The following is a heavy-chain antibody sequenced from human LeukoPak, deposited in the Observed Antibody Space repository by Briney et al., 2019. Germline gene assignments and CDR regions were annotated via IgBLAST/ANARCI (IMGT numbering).Heavy chain of an antibody. V-gene: IGHV4-30-4*08. J-gene: IGHJ4*02. CDR2: IYYSGST. D-gene: IGHD3-22*01. Sequence: SETLSLTCTVSGGSISSGDYYWSWIRQPPGKGLEWIGYIYYSGSTYYNPSLKSRVTMSVGTSKNQFSLKLSSVTAADTAVYYCARAPDSSGFHFYFDYWGQGTLVTVSS. CDR3: ARAPDSSGFHFYFDY. CDR1: GGSISSGDYY.